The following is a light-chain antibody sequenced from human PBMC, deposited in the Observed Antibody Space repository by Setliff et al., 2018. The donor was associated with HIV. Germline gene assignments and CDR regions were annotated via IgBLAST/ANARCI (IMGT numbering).Light chain of an antibody. CDR3: SSYTSSSTLV. V-gene: IGLV2-14*03. CDR1: SNDVGGYHF. CDR2: DVN. Sequence: QSVLPQPASVSGSPGQSITVSCTGTSNDVGGYHFVSWYQQHPGKAPKLMIYDVNNRPSGVSSRFSGSKSDNTASLTISGLQAEDEADYYCSSYTSSSTLVFGGGTKGTVL. J-gene: IGLJ2*01.